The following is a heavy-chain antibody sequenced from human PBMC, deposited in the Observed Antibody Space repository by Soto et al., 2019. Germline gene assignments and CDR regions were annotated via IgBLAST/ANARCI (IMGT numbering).Heavy chain of an antibody. Sequence: SLKVSCKASGGTFSSYAISWVQQAPGQGLEWMGGIIPIFGTANYAQKFQGRVTITADESTSTAYMELSSLRSEDTAVYYCARDRPIYYDSSGIGYWGQGXLVTVSS. V-gene: IGHV1-69*13. D-gene: IGHD3-22*01. J-gene: IGHJ4*02. CDR2: IIPIFGTA. CDR3: ARDRPIYYDSSGIGY. CDR1: GGTFSSYA.